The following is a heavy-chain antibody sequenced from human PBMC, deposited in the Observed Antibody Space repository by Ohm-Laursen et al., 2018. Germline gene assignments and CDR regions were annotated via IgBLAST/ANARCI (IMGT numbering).Heavy chain of an antibody. Sequence: SLRLSCAASGFTFSSYAMHWVRQAPGKGLEWVAVVSYAGTNKYYADSVKGRFTISRDNSKSTLDLQMNSLRAEDTAVYYCAKSDSDSSVLRAFHIWGQGTKVTVSS. V-gene: IGHV3-30-3*02. J-gene: IGHJ3*02. CDR1: GFTFSSYA. CDR2: VSYAGTNK. CDR3: AKSDSDSSVLRAFHI. D-gene: IGHD3-22*01.